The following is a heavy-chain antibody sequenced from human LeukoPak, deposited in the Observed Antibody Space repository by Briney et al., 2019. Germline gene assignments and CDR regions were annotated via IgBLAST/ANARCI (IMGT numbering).Heavy chain of an antibody. D-gene: IGHD6-19*01. J-gene: IGHJ4*02. CDR3: ARKSGWYVDY. CDR2: IRYDGSNK. Sequence: PGGSLRLSCAASGFTFSNFGMHWVRQASGKGLEWVAFIRYDGSNKYYADSVKGRFTISRDNSKNTLYLQMNSLRAGDTAVYYCARKSGWYVDYWGQGTLVTVSS. CDR1: GFTFSNFG. V-gene: IGHV3-30*02.